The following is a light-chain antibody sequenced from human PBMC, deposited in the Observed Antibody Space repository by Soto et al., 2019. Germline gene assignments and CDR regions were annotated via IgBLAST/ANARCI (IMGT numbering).Light chain of an antibody. J-gene: IGKJ1*01. Sequence: DIQMTQSPSTLSASVGDRVAITCRASQSINTLLAWYQQKPGKAPKLLIYKASSLESGVPSRFSGSGSGTEFTLTISSLQPDDFATDYCQQYYRYPWTCGQGTKVESK. V-gene: IGKV1-5*03. CDR2: KAS. CDR3: QQYYRYPWT. CDR1: QSINTL.